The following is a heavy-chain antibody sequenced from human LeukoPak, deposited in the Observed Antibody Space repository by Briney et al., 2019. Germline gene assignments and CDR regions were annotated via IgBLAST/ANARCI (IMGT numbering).Heavy chain of an antibody. Sequence: GEALQISCKGSGYSFTSYWISWGRPMPGKGGGWMGRIDPSDSYTNYSPSFQGHVTISADKSISTAYLQWSSLKASDTAMYYCARRGSFDSDWLEGGDYWGQGTLVTVSS. CDR3: ARRGSFDSDWLEGGDY. D-gene: IGHD3-9*01. CDR2: IDPSDSYT. V-gene: IGHV5-10-1*01. CDR1: GYSFTSYW. J-gene: IGHJ4*02.